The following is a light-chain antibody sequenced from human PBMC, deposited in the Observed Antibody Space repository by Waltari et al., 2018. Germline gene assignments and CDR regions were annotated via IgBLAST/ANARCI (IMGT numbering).Light chain of an antibody. CDR2: DAS. J-gene: IGKJ5*01. CDR1: QSVSSN. V-gene: IGKV3-15*01. CDR3: QQYDNWPPLII. Sequence: EIVMTQSPATLSMSPGEGAILSCRASQSVSSNLAWYQQNPGQAPRLLIYDASTRATGLPARFSGSGSGTEFTLTISSLQSEDFAVYYCQQYDNWPPLIIFGQGTRLEIK.